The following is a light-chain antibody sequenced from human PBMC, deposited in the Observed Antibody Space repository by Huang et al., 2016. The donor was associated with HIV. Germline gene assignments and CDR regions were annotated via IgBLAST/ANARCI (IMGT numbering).Light chain of an antibody. Sequence: IVLTQSPGTLSLSPGERATISCRASQSVASSYLAWYQQKPGQAPRLLIYGASSRATGILDRFSGSGSGTDFTLTISRLEPEDFAVYYCQQYGSSSWTFGQGTTVEIK. CDR2: GAS. CDR1: QSVASSY. CDR3: QQYGSSSWT. J-gene: IGKJ1*01. V-gene: IGKV3-20*01.